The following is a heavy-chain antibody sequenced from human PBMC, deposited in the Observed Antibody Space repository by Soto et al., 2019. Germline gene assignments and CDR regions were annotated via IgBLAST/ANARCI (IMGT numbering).Heavy chain of an antibody. D-gene: IGHD6-25*01. Sequence: PSETLSLTCTVSGGSISSYYWSWIRQPPGKGLEWIGYIYYSGSTNYNPSLKSRVTISVDTSKNQFSLKLSSVTAADTAVYYCARSFGSDFDYWGQGTLVTVSS. CDR2: IYYSGST. CDR1: GGSISSYY. CDR3: ARSFGSDFDY. V-gene: IGHV4-59*01. J-gene: IGHJ4*02.